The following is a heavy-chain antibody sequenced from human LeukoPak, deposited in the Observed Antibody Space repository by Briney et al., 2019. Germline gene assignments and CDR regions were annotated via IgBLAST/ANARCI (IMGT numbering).Heavy chain of an antibody. CDR1: GGSFSGYY. D-gene: IGHD3-10*01. J-gene: IGHJ5*02. V-gene: IGHV4-34*01. CDR2: INHSGST. CDR3: ARRPDIVRGVIVNWFDP. Sequence: PSETLSLTCAVYGGSFSGYYWSWIRQPPGKGLEWIGEINHSGSTNYNPSLKSRVTISVDTSKNQFSLKLSSVTAADTAVYYCARRPDIVRGVIVNWFDPWGQGTLVTVSS.